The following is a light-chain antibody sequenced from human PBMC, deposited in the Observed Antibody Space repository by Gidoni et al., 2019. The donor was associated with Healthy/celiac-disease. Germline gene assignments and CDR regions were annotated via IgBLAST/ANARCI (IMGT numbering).Light chain of an antibody. J-gene: IGKJ2*01. CDR3: QQSYSTPYT. V-gene: IGKV1-39*01. CDR1: QSISSY. CDR2: AAS. Sequence: DIHMTQSPSSLSASVGDRVTITCRASQSISSYLNWYQQKPGKAPKLLIYAASSLQSGVPSRFSGRGSVTDFTLTISSLQPEDFATYYCQQSYSTPYTFGQGAKLEIK.